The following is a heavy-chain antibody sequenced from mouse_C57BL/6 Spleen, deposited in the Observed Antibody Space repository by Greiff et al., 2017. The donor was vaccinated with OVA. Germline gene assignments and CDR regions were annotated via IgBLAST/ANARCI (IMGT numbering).Heavy chain of an antibody. D-gene: IGHD1-1*01. CDR3: ARLSTVVAHWYFDV. J-gene: IGHJ1*03. V-gene: IGHV5-4*03. Sequence: DVKLVESGGGLVKPGGSLKLSCAASGFTFSSYAMSWVRQTPEKRLEWVATISDGGSYTYYPDNVKGRFTISRDNAKNNLYLQMSHLKSEDTAMYYCARLSTVVAHWYFDVWGTGTTVTVSS. CDR2: ISDGGSYT. CDR1: GFTFSSYA.